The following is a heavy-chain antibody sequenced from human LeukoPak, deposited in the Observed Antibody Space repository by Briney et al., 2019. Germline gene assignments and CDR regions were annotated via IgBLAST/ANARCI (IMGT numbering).Heavy chain of an antibody. J-gene: IGHJ4*02. Sequence: GRSLRLSCAASGFTFSSYGMHWVRQTPGKGLEWVAVIWYDGSNKYYADSVKGRFTISRDNSKNTLYLQMNSLRAEDTAVYYCARDIRTTVSYRFDYWGQGTLVTVSS. V-gene: IGHV3-33*01. CDR3: ARDIRTTVSYRFDY. D-gene: IGHD4-17*01. CDR1: GFTFSSYG. CDR2: IWYDGSNK.